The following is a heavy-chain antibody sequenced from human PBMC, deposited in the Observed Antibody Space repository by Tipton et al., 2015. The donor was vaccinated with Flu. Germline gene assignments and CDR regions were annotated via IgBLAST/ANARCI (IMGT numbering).Heavy chain of an antibody. D-gene: IGHD3-16*01. Sequence: GSLRLSCGASGFTFTNAWMSWVRQAPGKGLEWVGRIKSKSDGGTTDYAAPVRGRFTISRDDSKNTLYLKMNSLKTEDTAVYFCTTVNIDLARSFDPWGQGILVTVSS. CDR3: TTVNIDLARSFDP. J-gene: IGHJ5*02. CDR2: IKSKSDGGTT. V-gene: IGHV3-15*01. CDR1: GFTFTNAW.